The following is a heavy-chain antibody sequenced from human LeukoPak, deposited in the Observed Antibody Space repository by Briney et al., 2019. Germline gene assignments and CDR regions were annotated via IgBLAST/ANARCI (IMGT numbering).Heavy chain of an antibody. CDR3: ARGRGLTIFGVVSWFDP. CDR2: IKQDGSEK. Sequence: GGSLRLSCAASGFRLSDYAMNWVRQAPGKGLEWVANIKQDGSEKYYVDSVKGRFTISRDNAKNSLYLQMNSLRAEDTAVYYCARGRGLTIFGVVSWFDPWGQGTLVTVSS. V-gene: IGHV3-7*01. CDR1: GFRLSDYA. D-gene: IGHD3-3*01. J-gene: IGHJ5*02.